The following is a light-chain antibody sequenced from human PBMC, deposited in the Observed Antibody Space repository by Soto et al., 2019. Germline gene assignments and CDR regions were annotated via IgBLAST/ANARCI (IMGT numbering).Light chain of an antibody. J-gene: IGLJ1*01. V-gene: IGLV2-23*01. CDR1: STDVGSYNL. CDR3: CSYAGSRTYV. Sequence: QSALTQPASVSGSPGQSITISCTGTSTDVGSYNLVSWYQHHPGKAPKLVIYEAIKRPSGVSDRFSASKSGNTASLTISGLQAEDEADYYCCSYAGSRTYVFGGGTKLTVL. CDR2: EAI.